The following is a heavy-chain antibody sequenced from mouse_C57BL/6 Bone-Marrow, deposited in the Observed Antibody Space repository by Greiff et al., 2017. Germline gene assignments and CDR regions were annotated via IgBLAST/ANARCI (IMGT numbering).Heavy chain of an antibody. CDR3: AKGVYYSNYAWFAY. V-gene: IGHV2-3*01. CDR2: IWGDGST. Sequence: VQLQQSGPGLVAPSQSLSITCTVSGFSLTSYGVSWVRQPPGKGLEWLGVIWGDGSTNYHSALISRLSISKDNSKSQVFLKLNSLQTDDTATDYCAKGVYYSNYAWFAYWGQGTLVTVSA. CDR1: GFSLTSYG. D-gene: IGHD2-5*01. J-gene: IGHJ3*01.